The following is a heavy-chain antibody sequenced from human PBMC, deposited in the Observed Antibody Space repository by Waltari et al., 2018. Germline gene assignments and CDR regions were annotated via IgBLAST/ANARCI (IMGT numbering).Heavy chain of an antibody. J-gene: IGHJ4*02. CDR1: GYSFSSGYY. Sequence: QVQLQESGPGLVKPSETLSLTCAVSGYSFSSGYYWGWSRQHPGKGLEWIGSIYYSGGTYYLPSPKSRATIAADTSKKPFSLKLSSVTAADTAENYCATILSYTSKSDYWGQETLVTVSS. D-gene: IGHD6-19*01. CDR2: IYYSGGT. CDR3: ATILSYTSKSDY. V-gene: IGHV4-38-2*01.